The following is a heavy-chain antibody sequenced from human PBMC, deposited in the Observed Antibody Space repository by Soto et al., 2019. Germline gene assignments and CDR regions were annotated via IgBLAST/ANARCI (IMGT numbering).Heavy chain of an antibody. V-gene: IGHV1-45*02. CDR3: ASGGAGSGPFTWELPDH. D-gene: IGHD1-26*01. CDR1: GNTFTYRY. Sequence: QMQLVQSGAEVKRTGSTVTVSCKALGNTFTYRYLHWVRQAPGQALEWMGWITPFSGDVHYAQKFQERVTITRDRSITTAYMRMSSLRPEDTAMYYCASGGAGSGPFTWELPDHWGQGTLVPVS. J-gene: IGHJ4*02. CDR2: ITPFSGDV.